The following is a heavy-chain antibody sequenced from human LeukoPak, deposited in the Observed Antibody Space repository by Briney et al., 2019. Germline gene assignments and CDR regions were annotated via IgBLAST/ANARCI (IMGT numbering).Heavy chain of an antibody. D-gene: IGHD3-10*01. V-gene: IGHV1-8*01. J-gene: IGHJ4*02. Sequence: ALVRVSCKASGYTFTSYDINWVRQATGQGLEWMGWMNPNSGNTGYAQKFQGRVTMTRNTSISTAYMELSSLRSEDTAVYYCARSSITMVRGVAGTPLGWWGQGTLVTVSS. CDR1: GYTFTSYD. CDR3: ARSSITMVRGVAGTPLGW. CDR2: MNPNSGNT.